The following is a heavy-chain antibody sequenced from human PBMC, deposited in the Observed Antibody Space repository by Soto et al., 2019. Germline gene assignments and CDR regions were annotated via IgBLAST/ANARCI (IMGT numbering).Heavy chain of an antibody. J-gene: IGHJ3*02. Sequence: SETLSLTCTVSGGSISSYYWSWIRQPPGKGLEWIGYIYYSGSTNYNPSLKSRVTISVDTSKNQFSLKLSSVTAADTAVYYCARFARGGAFDIWGQGTMVTVSS. CDR3: ARFARGGAFDI. CDR1: GGSISSYY. D-gene: IGHD3-10*01. V-gene: IGHV4-59*01. CDR2: IYYSGST.